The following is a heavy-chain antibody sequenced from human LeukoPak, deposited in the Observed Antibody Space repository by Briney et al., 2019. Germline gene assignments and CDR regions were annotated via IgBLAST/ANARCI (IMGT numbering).Heavy chain of an antibody. CDR2: IIPIFGTA. V-gene: IGHV1-69*13. Sequence: GASVKVSCKASGGTFSSYAISWVRQAPGQGLEWMGGIIPIFGTANYAQKFQGRVTITADESTSTAYMELSSLRSEDTAVYYCARVKIRGYPPGYYYGMDVWGQGTTVTVSS. D-gene: IGHD3-16*02. CDR3: ARVKIRGYPPGYYYGMDV. CDR1: GGTFSSYA. J-gene: IGHJ6*02.